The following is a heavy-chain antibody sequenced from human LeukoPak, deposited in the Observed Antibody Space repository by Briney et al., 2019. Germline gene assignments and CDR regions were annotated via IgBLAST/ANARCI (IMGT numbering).Heavy chain of an antibody. J-gene: IGHJ4*02. CDR1: GFTFRNYG. CDR3: AKGGFHSSESYSRFAFDY. CDR2: ISYDGSNK. Sequence: GGSLRLSCAASGFTFRNYGMHWGRQAPGKGLEWVAVISYDGSNKYSADSVKGRFTISRDNSKNTLYLQMNSLRAEDTAVYYCAKGGFHSSESYSRFAFDYWGQGTLVTVSS. V-gene: IGHV3-30*18. D-gene: IGHD3-10*01.